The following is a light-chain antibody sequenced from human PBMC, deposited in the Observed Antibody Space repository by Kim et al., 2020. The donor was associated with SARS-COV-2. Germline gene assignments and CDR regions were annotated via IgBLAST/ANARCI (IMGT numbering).Light chain of an antibody. V-gene: IGLV3-9*01. CDR2: GNS. Sequence: VARGQTARITCGGNNIGTKNVHWSQQKPGQAPVLVICGNSNRPTGIPERLSGSNSGNTATLTISRAQPGDEADYYCQVWDSSTGVFGGGTQLTVL. CDR1: NIGTKN. CDR3: QVWDSSTGV. J-gene: IGLJ3*02.